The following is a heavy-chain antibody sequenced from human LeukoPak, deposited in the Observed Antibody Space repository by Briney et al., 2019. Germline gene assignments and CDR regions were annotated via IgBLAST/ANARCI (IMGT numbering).Heavy chain of an antibody. V-gene: IGHV4-34*01. D-gene: IGHD2-2*02. CDR2: INHSGST. Sequence: PSETLSLTCAVYGGSFSGYYWSWIRQPPGKGLEWIGEINHSGSTNYNPSLKSRVTISVDTSKNQFSLKLSSVTAADTAVYYCARGQPGYCSSTSCYSISLYYYYGMDVWGQGTTVTVSS. J-gene: IGHJ6*02. CDR1: GGSFSGYY. CDR3: ARGQPGYCSSTSCYSISLYYYYGMDV.